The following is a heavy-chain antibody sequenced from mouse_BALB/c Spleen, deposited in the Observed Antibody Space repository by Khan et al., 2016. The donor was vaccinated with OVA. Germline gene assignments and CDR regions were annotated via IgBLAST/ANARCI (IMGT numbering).Heavy chain of an antibody. CDR3: AREGDDGGLAY. CDR2: ISNRGTTT. Sequence: EVELVESGGGFMQPGGSLKLSCATSGFTFTDYYMYWVRQTPEKRLEWVAHISNRGTTTYYSDTLRGRFTIYRDNAKNTLYLQMSRLKSEDTAIYYCAREGDDGGLAYWGQGTLVTVSA. D-gene: IGHD2-3*01. V-gene: IGHV5-12*02. J-gene: IGHJ3*01. CDR1: GFTFTDYY.